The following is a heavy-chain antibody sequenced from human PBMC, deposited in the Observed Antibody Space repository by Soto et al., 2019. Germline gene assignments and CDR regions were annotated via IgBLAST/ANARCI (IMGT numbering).Heavy chain of an antibody. D-gene: IGHD3-22*01. Sequence: QVQLVESGGGVVQPGRSLRLSCVASGFKFTDYGLNWVRQTPGKGLEWVAISWFDGSIAYYAESVKGRFTISRDDSRNTVYLHMNSLRGEDTAMYYWARDGARIDSSGKFDYWGQGAQVTVSS. J-gene: IGHJ4*02. CDR1: GFKFTDYG. CDR2: SWFDGSIA. CDR3: ARDGARIDSSGKFDY. V-gene: IGHV3-33*01.